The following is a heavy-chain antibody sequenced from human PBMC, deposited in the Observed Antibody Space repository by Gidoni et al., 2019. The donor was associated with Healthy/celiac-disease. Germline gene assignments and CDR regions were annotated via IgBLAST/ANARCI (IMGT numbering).Heavy chain of an antibody. Sequence: EVQLVESGGGLVQPGGSLRLSCAASGFTFSSYWMSWVRQAPGKGLEWVANIKQDGSEKYYVDSVKGRFTISRDNAKNSLYLQMNSLRAEDTAVYYCARDVGSRQQQSLGGDYWGQGTLVTVSS. CDR3: ARDVGSRQQQSLGGDY. CDR2: IKQDGSEK. J-gene: IGHJ4*02. V-gene: IGHV3-7*01. CDR1: GFTFSSYW. D-gene: IGHD3-16*01.